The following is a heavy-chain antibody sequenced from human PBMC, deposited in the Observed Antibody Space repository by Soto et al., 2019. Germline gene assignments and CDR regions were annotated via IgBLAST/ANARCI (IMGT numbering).Heavy chain of an antibody. CDR2: IYYTGST. CDR1: GGSISSFY. V-gene: IGHV4-59*01. J-gene: IGHJ4*01. D-gene: IGHD2-15*01. CDR3: ARDRSEGGFFDY. Sequence: SETLSLTCTVSGGSISSFYWSWIRQPPGKGLEWIGYIYYTGSTNYSPSLKSRVTISVDTSKNQFSLKLSSVTAADTAVYYCARDRSEGGFFDYWAHGTLVTVYS.